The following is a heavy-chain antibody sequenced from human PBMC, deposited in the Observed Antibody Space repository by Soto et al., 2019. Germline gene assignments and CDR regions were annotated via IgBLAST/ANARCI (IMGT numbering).Heavy chain of an antibody. V-gene: IGHV4-59*08. CDR1: GGSIRSYY. D-gene: IGHD3-3*01. J-gene: IGHJ4*02. Sequence: SETLSLTCTVSGGSIRSYYWSLLRQPPGKGLEWIGSIYYSGSTYYNPSLKSRVTISVDTSKNQFSLKLSSVTAADTAVYYCARKGYDFWSGFDYWGQGTLVTVSS. CDR3: ARKGYDFWSGFDY. CDR2: IYYSGST.